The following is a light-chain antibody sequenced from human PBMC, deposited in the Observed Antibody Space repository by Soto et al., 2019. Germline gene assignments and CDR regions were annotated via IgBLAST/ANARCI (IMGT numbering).Light chain of an antibody. J-gene: IGKJ3*01. CDR2: GAS. CDR3: QQYSRWPGT. V-gene: IGKV3-15*01. CDR1: QSVSSS. Sequence: EIVMTQSPATLSVSPGERPTLSCRASQSVSSSLAWYQQKPGQAPRLLIYGASTRATGIPARFSGSGSGTEFTLTISNLQSEDFAVYYCQQYSRWPGTFGPGTKVHI.